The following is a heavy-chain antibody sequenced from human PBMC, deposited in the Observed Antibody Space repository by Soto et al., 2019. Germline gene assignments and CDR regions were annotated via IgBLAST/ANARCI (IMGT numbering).Heavy chain of an antibody. CDR1: GGSISSSSYY. V-gene: IGHV4-39*01. Sequence: SETLSLTCTVSGGSISSSSYYWGWIRQPPGKGLEWIGSIYYSGSTYYNPSLKSRVTISVDTSKNQFSLKLSSVTAADTAVYYCARPPQCYDFWSGYFDAFDIWGQGTMVTVS. CDR3: ARPPQCYDFWSGYFDAFDI. D-gene: IGHD3-3*01. J-gene: IGHJ3*02. CDR2: IYYSGST.